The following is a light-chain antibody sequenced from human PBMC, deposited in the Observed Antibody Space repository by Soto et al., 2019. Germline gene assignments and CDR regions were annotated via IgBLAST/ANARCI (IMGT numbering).Light chain of an antibody. CDR1: QTVSSTY. CDR3: HQCGNSHWT. Sequence: EIVLTQSPGTLSLSPGERATLSCRASQTVSSTYLVWYQQKPGQAPRLLIYGASSRAPGVSDRFSGSGSGTDFTLTISRLEPEDFAVYYCHQCGNSHWTFAQGTKVEIK. V-gene: IGKV3-20*01. J-gene: IGKJ1*01. CDR2: GAS.